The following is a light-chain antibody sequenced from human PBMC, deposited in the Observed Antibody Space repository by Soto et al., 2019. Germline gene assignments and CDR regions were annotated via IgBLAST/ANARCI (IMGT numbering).Light chain of an antibody. CDR2: DVS. CDR3: SSYTSSSTLGV. CDR1: SSDVGGYNY. Sequence: QSALTQPASVSGSPGQSITISCTGTSSDVGGYNYVSWYQQHPGKAPKLMIYDVSNRPSGVSNRFSGSKSGXTASXTISGLQAEDEADYYCSSYTSSSTLGVFGGGTKLTVL. V-gene: IGLV2-14*01. J-gene: IGLJ2*01.